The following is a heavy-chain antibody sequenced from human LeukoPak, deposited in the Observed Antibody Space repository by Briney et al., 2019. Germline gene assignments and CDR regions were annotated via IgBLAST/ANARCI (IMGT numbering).Heavy chain of an antibody. V-gene: IGHV4-39*01. CDR3: ARLPMAMGVFDY. CDR2: IYYSGST. D-gene: IGHD3-10*01. Sequence: PSETLSLTCTVSGGSISSSSYYWGWIRQPPGKGLEWIGSIYYSGSTYYNPSLKSRVTISVDTSKNQFSLKLSSVTAADTAVYYCARLPMAMGVFDYWGQGTLVTVSS. J-gene: IGHJ4*02. CDR1: GGSISSSSYY.